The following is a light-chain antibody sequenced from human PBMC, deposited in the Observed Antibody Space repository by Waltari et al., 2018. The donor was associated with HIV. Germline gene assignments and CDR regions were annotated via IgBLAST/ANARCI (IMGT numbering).Light chain of an antibody. CDR1: TSDVGGYNR. CDR3: SSYRSSYTLDIV. Sequence: QSALTQPASVSGSLRQSITISCTGTTSDVGGYNRVSWYQHHPDKAPKLIIYDVTNRPSVVSNRFSGSKSGNTASLTISGLRAEDEAYYYCSSYRSSYTLDIVFGGGTKLTVL. V-gene: IGLV2-14*01. J-gene: IGLJ2*01. CDR2: DVT.